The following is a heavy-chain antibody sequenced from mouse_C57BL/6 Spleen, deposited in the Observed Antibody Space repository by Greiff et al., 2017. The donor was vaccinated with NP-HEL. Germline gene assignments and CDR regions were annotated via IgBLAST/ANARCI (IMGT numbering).Heavy chain of an antibody. CDR3: AREAYYSNYYYAMDY. V-gene: IGHV3-6*01. CDR2: ISYDGSN. J-gene: IGHJ4*01. CDR1: GYSITSGYY. D-gene: IGHD2-5*01. Sequence: EVKVEESGPGLVKPSQSLSLTCSVTGYSITSGYYWNWIRQFPGNKLEWMGYISYDGSNNYNPSLKNRISITRDTSKNQFFLKLNSVTTEDTATYYCAREAYYSNYYYAMDYWGQGTSVTVSS.